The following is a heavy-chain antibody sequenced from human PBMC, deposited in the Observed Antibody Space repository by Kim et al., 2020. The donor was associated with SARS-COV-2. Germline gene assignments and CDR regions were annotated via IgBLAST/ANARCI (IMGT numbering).Heavy chain of an antibody. J-gene: IGHJ6*02. CDR1: GFTFSSYA. V-gene: IGHV3-30*04. CDR2: ISYDGSNK. Sequence: GGSLRLSCAASGFTFSSYAMHWVRQAPGKGLEWVAVISYDGSNKYYADSVKGRFTISRDNSKNTLYLQMNSLRAEDTAVYYCASAHQGSYYYGMDVWGQGTPVTVSS. CDR3: ASAHQGSYYYGMDV.